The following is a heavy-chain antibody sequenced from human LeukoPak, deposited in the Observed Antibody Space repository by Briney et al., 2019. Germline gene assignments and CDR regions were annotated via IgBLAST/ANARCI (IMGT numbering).Heavy chain of an antibody. V-gene: IGHV4-4*07. J-gene: IGHJ4*02. Sequence: SETLSLTCTVSGGSISSYYWSWIRQPAGKGLEWIGRIHTSGSTNYSPSLKSRVTMSVDTSKNHFSLKLSSVTAADTAVYYCARGRVVSGWFPFDYWGQGTLVTVSS. D-gene: IGHD6-19*01. CDR1: GGSISSYY. CDR3: ARGRVVSGWFPFDY. CDR2: IHTSGST.